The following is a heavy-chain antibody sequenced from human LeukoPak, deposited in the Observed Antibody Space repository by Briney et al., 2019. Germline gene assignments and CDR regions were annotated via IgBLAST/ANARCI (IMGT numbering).Heavy chain of an antibody. Sequence: ASVKVSCKASGYTFTGYYMHWVRQAPGQGLEWMGWINPNSGGTNYAQNFQGRVTMTRDTSISTFYMELSRLISDDTAVYYCARDSYYYGSGWFDPWGQGTLVTVSS. J-gene: IGHJ5*02. V-gene: IGHV1-2*02. CDR1: GYTFTGYY. D-gene: IGHD3-10*01. CDR2: INPNSGGT. CDR3: ARDSYYYGSGWFDP.